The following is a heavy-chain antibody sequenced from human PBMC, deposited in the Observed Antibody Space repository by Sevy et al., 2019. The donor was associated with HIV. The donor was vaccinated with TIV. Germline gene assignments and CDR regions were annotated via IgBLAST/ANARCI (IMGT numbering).Heavy chain of an antibody. CDR3: ARGLGYYDNINYSLFDY. V-gene: IGHV3-48*03. CDR1: GFTFSDYE. J-gene: IGHJ4*02. D-gene: IGHD3-22*01. CDR2: ISRSGSTI. Sequence: LSLTCAASGFTFSDYEMTWVRQAPGKGLEWISFISRSGSTIYYADSVKGRFTISRDNAKNSLYLQMNSQRAEDTAVYYCARGLGYYDNINYSLFDYWGQGTLVTVSS.